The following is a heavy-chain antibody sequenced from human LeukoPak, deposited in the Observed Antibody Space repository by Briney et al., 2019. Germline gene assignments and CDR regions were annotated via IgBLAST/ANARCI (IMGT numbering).Heavy chain of an antibody. V-gene: IGHV3-11*01. CDR3: ARDTRGDFWSGYSTYYYYYGMDV. CDR2: ISSSGSTI. D-gene: IGHD3-3*01. CDR1: GFTFSDYY. J-gene: IGHJ6*02. Sequence: GGSLRLSCVASGFTFSDYYMSWIGQAPGKGLEWVSYISSSGSTIYYADSVKGRFTISRDNAKNSLYLQMNSLRAEDTAVYYCARDTRGDFWSGYSTYYYYYGMDVWGQGTTVTVSS.